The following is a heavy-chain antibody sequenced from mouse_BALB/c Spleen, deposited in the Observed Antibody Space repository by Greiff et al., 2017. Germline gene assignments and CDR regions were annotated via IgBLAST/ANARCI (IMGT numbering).Heavy chain of an antibody. J-gene: IGHJ4*01. D-gene: IGHD1-2*01. CDR3: ARITTATHYAMDY. Sequence: VKLVESGPGLVAPSQSLSITCTVSGFSLTSYGVHWVRQPPGKGLEWLGVIWAGGSTNYNSALMSRLSISKDNSKSQVFLKMNSLQTDDTAMYYCARITTATHYAMDYWGQGTSVTVSS. V-gene: IGHV2-9*02. CDR2: IWAGGST. CDR1: GFSLTSYG.